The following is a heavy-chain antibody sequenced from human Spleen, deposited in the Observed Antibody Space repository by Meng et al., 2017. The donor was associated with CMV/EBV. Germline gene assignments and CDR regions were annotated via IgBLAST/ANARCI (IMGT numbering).Heavy chain of an antibody. CDR2: ISSSSTYI. CDR1: GLIVSRHY. J-gene: IGHJ6*02. CDR3: ARDGGGIAAAALGYDYYYGMDV. Sequence: GESLKISCAASGLIVSRHYMSWVRQAPGRGLEWVSSISSSSTYIYYADSVKGRFTISRNNAKNSLYLQMNSLRTEDTAVYYCARDGGGIAAAALGYDYYYGMDVWDQGTTVTVSS. V-gene: IGHV3-21*01. D-gene: IGHD6-13*01.